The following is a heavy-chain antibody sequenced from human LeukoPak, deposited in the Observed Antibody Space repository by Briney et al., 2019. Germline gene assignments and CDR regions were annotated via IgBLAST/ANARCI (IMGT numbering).Heavy chain of an antibody. J-gene: IGHJ3*02. CDR1: GGSFSGYY. V-gene: IGHV4-34*01. CDR3: ARTPRIQLWRRNHAFDI. CDR2: INHSGST. D-gene: IGHD5-18*01. Sequence: SETLSLTCAVYGGSFSGYYWSWLRQPPGKGREWIGEINHSGSTNYNPSLTSRVTLSVDTSKNQFSLKLSSVTAADTAVYYCARTPRIQLWRRNHAFDIWGQGTMVTVSS.